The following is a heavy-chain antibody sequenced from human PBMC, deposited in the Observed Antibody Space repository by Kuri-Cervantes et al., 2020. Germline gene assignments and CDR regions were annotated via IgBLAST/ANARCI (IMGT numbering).Heavy chain of an antibody. CDR3: AKEYRGTAMPLGY. Sequence: SLKISCAASGFTFDDYAMHWVRQAPGKGLEWVSGIGWNSGSIGYADSVKGRFTISRDNSKNTLYLQMNSLRAEDTAVYYCAKEYRGTAMPLGYWGQGTLVTVSS. CDR1: GFTFDDYA. V-gene: IGHV3-9*01. J-gene: IGHJ4*02. CDR2: IGWNSGSI. D-gene: IGHD5-18*01.